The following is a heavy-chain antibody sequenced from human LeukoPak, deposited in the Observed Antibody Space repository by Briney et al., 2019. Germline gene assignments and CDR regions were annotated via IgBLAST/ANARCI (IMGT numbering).Heavy chain of an antibody. V-gene: IGHV4-30-2*01. Sequence: SETLSLTCTVSGGSISSGGYYWSWIRQPPGKGLEWIGCIYHSGSTYYNPSLKSRVTISVDRSKNQFSLKLSSVTAADTAVYYCAKSRYCSSTSCPFDYWGQGTLVTVSS. D-gene: IGHD2-2*01. CDR3: AKSRYCSSTSCPFDY. CDR2: IYHSGST. J-gene: IGHJ4*02. CDR1: GGSISSGGYY.